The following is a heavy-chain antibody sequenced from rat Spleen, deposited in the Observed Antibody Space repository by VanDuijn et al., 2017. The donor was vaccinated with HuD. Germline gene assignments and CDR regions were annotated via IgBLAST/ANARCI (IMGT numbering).Heavy chain of an antibody. D-gene: IGHD1-6*01. CDR2: ISTGGGNT. V-gene: IGHV5-27*01. J-gene: IGHJ2*01. Sequence: EVQLVESGGGLVQPGRSLKLSCTASGFTFSSFVMAWVRQAPTKGLEWVAYISTGGGNTYYRDSVKGRFTVSRDNAKSTLYLQMDSLRSEDTATYYCSTAGSFTDYYFAGGFDYWGQGVMVTVSS. CDR3: STAGSFTDYYFAGGFDY. CDR1: GFTFSSFV.